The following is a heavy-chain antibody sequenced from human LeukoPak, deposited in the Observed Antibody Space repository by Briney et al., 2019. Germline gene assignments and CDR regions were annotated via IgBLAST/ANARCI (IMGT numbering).Heavy chain of an antibody. CDR1: GGSISSGSYY. CDR2: IYTSEST. CDR3: ARSQWLGYNFDY. J-gene: IGHJ4*02. V-gene: IGHV4-61*02. Sequence: SETLSLTCTVSGGSISSGSYYWSWIRQPAGKGLEWIGRIYTSESTNYNPSLKSRVTMSVDPSKNQFSLKLSSVTAADTAVYYCARSQWLGYNFDYWGQGTLVTVSS. D-gene: IGHD6-19*01.